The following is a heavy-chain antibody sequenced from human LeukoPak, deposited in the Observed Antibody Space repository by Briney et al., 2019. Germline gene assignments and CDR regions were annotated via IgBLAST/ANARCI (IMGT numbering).Heavy chain of an antibody. D-gene: IGHD2-2*01. V-gene: IGHV1-2*04. Sequence: ASVKVSCKASGYTFTGYYMHWVRQAPGQGLEWMGWINPNSGGTNYAQKFQGWVTMTRDTSISTAYMELSRLRSDDTAVYYCATDIGYCSSTSCYWFDPWGQGTLVTVSS. CDR1: GYTFTGYY. CDR2: INPNSGGT. CDR3: ATDIGYCSSTSCYWFDP. J-gene: IGHJ5*02.